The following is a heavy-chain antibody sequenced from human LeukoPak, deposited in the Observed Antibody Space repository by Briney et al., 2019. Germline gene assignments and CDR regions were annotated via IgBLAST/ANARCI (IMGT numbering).Heavy chain of an antibody. CDR2: IRYDGSNK. CDR3: AKEGMDVLRFLEWLPTHAFDI. J-gene: IGHJ3*02. D-gene: IGHD3-3*01. CDR1: GFTFSSYG. Sequence: GGSLRLPCAASGFTFSSYGMQWVRQAPGKGLEWVAFIRYDGSNKYYADSVKGRFTISRDNSKNTLYLQMNSLRAEDTAVYYCAKEGMDVLRFLEWLPTHAFDIWGQGTMVTVSS. V-gene: IGHV3-30*02.